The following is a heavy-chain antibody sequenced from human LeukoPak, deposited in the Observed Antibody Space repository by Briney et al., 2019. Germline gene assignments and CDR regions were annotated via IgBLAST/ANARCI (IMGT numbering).Heavy chain of an antibody. V-gene: IGHV4-59*08. CDR2: IYYSGTA. Sequence: SETLSLTCTVSGGSISPYYWSWIRQAPGKGLEWIGFIYYSGTANYNPSLRSRVTISVDTSKNQFSLRLSSVTAADTAVYYCARRYYDRSGYYYVLDVWGQGTTVTVSS. J-gene: IGHJ6*02. D-gene: IGHD3-22*01. CDR1: GGSISPYY. CDR3: ARRYYDRSGYYYVLDV.